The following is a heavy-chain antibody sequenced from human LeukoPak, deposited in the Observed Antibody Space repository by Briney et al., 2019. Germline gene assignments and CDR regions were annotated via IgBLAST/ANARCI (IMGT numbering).Heavy chain of an antibody. CDR1: GGSISSSNW. D-gene: IGHD2-15*01. CDR2: IFHSGST. CDR3: ASLSEYCSSGSCYLGWFDP. Sequence: PSGTLSLTCAVSGGSISSSNWWSWVRQPPGKGLQWIGEIFHSGSTHYNPSLKSRVTISVDKSKNQFSLKLSSLTAADTAVYYCASLSEYCSSGSCYLGWFDPWGQGTLVTVSS. V-gene: IGHV4-4*02. J-gene: IGHJ5*02.